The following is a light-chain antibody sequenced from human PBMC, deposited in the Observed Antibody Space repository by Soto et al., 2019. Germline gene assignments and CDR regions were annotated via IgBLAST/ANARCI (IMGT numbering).Light chain of an antibody. J-gene: IGKJ4*01. V-gene: IGKV3-20*01. CDR3: QQYGSTPLT. CDR1: QSVNNKH. CDR2: GAS. Sequence: EIVLTQSPDTLSLSPGERATLSCRASQSVNNKHLTWYQQKPGQAPRLLIFGASSRATGIPDRFSGSGSGTDFTLTISRLVPEEFAVYYCQQYGSTPLTFGGGTKVEIK.